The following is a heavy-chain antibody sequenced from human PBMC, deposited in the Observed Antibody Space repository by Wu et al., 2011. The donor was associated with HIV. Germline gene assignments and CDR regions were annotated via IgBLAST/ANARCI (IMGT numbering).Heavy chain of an antibody. CDR2: INPNSGGT. Sequence: QVQLVQSGAEVKKPGASVKVSCKASGYTFTGYYMHWVRQAPGQGLEWMGWINPNSGGTNYAQKFQGRVTMTRDTSISTAYMELSRLRSDDTAVYYCARDGGIKWEATGVDWYFDLWGRGHPGHCLL. CDR1: GYTFTGYY. V-gene: IGHV1-2*02. D-gene: IGHD1-26*01. J-gene: IGHJ2*01. CDR3: ARDGGIKWEATGVDWYFDL.